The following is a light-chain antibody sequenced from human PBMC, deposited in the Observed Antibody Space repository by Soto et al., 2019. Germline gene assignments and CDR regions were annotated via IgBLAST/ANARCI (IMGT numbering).Light chain of an antibody. CDR1: SSNIGAGHD. Sequence: QSVLTQPPSVSGAPGQRVTISCTGSSSNIGAGHDVHWFQQLPGTAPKLLIYGNSDRPSGVPDRFSGSTSGTSASLAITGLQAEDEADYYCQSFDNSLSGFLVFGGGTQLTVL. V-gene: IGLV1-40*01. CDR3: QSFDNSLSGFLV. CDR2: GNS. J-gene: IGLJ3*02.